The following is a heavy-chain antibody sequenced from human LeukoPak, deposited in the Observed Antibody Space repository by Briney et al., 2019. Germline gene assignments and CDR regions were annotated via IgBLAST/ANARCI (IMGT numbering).Heavy chain of an antibody. Sequence: KPGGSLRLSCAASGFTFSSYSMNLVRQAPGKGLELVASISSSSDYIYYADSLKGRFTISRDNAKNSLYLQMNSLRAEDTAVYYCAREEGGAGLYGFDIWGQGTMVTVSS. CDR1: GFTFSSYS. J-gene: IGHJ3*02. V-gene: IGHV3-21*01. CDR2: ISSSSDYI. D-gene: IGHD1-26*01. CDR3: AREEGGAGLYGFDI.